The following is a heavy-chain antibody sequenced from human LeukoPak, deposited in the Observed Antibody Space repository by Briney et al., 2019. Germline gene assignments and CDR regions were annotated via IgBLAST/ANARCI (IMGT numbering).Heavy chain of an antibody. CDR1: GGSISSYY. CDR3: ARRVSVAPYGMDV. V-gene: IGHV4-59*08. D-gene: IGHD4-23*01. Sequence: PSETLSLTCTVSGGSISSYYWSWIRQPPGKGLEWIGYIYYSGNTNYNPSLNSRVTISVDTSKNQFSLKLSSVTAADTAVYYCARRVSVAPYGMDVWGQGTTVTVSS. CDR2: IYYSGNT. J-gene: IGHJ6*02.